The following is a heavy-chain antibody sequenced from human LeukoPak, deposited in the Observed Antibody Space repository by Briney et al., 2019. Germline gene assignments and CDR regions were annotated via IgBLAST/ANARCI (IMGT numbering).Heavy chain of an antibody. CDR1: GFTFSSYG. V-gene: IGHV3-30*02. J-gene: IGHJ4*02. Sequence: GGSLRLSCAASGFTFSSYGMHWVRQAPGKGLEWVAVIWYGGSNKHYADSVKGRFTISRDNSKNTLYLQMNSLRAEDTAVYYCAKDLGQQLGLGYWGQGTLVTVSS. CDR3: AKDLGQQLGLGY. CDR2: IWYGGSNK. D-gene: IGHD6-13*01.